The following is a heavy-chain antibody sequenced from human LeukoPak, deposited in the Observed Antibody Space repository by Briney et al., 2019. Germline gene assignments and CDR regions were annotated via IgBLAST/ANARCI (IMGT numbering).Heavy chain of an antibody. V-gene: IGHV1-24*01. Sequence: ASVKVSCKASGGTFSSYAISWVRQAPGQGLEWMGGFDPEDGETIYAQKFQGRVTMTEDTSTDTAYMELSSLRSEDTAVYYCAAGIRFGGPYYYYYGMDVWGQGTTVTVSS. CDR3: AAGIRFGGPYYYYYGMDV. CDR1: GGTFSSYA. CDR2: FDPEDGET. D-gene: IGHD3-10*01. J-gene: IGHJ6*02.